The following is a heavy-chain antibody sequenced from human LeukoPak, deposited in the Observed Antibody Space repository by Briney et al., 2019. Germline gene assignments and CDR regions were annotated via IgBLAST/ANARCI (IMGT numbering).Heavy chain of an antibody. Sequence: SETLSLTCTVSGGSVSSSSYHWGWIRQPPGKGLEWIGSIYYSGSTYYNPSLKSRVTISVDTSKNQFSLKLSSVTAADTAVYYCARAGAWQIDPWGQGTLVTVSS. V-gene: IGHV4-39*01. D-gene: IGHD3-10*01. CDR2: IYYSGST. J-gene: IGHJ5*02. CDR1: GGSVSSSSYH. CDR3: ARAGAWQIDP.